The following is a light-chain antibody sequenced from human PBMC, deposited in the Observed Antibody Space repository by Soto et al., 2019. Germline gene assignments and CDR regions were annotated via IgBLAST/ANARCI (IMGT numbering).Light chain of an antibody. J-gene: IGKJ1*01. CDR1: HTIDNY. Sequence: IQMTQSPSSLSASVGDRVNITCRPNHTIDNYVNRYRQKPGKAPELLIYAASSLNGGVQSRFSGSGSETTFILTISSLQAEDFATYYCHQTYAVLWTFGQGTKVDIK. CDR3: HQTYAVLWT. V-gene: IGKV1-39*01. CDR2: AAS.